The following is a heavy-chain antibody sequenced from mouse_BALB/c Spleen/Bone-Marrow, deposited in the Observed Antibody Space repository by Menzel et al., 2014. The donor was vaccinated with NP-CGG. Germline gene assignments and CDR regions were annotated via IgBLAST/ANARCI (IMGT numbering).Heavy chain of an antibody. V-gene: IGHV4-1*02. D-gene: IGHD1-2*01. CDR2: INSDSSTI. J-gene: IGHJ3*01. CDR3: GRQGYYGYFAY. CDR1: GFDFSRYW. Sequence: EVMLVESGGGLVQPGGSLKLSCAASGFDFSRYWMSWVRQAPGKGLEWIGEINSDSSTINYTPSLKDKSIISRDNAKNTLYLQMSKVRSEDTALYYCGRQGYYGYFAYWGQGTLVTVS.